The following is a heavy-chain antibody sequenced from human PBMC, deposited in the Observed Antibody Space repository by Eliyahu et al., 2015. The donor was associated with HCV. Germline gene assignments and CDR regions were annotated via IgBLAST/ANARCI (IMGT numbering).Heavy chain of an antibody. CDR2: ISGSGGST. D-gene: IGHD1-26*01. V-gene: IGHV3-23*01. Sequence: SWVRQAPGKGLEWVSAISGSGGSTYYADSVKGRFTISRDNSKNTLYLQMNSLRAEDTAVYYCAKDGSGSYVYDAFDIWGQGTMVTVSS. J-gene: IGHJ3*02. CDR3: AKDGSGSYVYDAFDI.